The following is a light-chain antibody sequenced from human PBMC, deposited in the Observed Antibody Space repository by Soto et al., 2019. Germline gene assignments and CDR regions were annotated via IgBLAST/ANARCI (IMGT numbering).Light chain of an antibody. J-gene: IGKJ5*01. CDR3: QQANSLSIT. CDR1: QSISSW. CDR2: DAS. V-gene: IGKV1-5*01. Sequence: DIKMTQSPSTLSASVGDRVTITCRASQSISSWLAWYQQKPGKAPKLLIYDASSLESGVPSRFSGSGSGTDFTLSISDLQPEDFGTYYCQQANSLSITFGQGTRLEIK.